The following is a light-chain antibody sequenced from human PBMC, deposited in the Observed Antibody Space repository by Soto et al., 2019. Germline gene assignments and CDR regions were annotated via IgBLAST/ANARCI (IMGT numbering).Light chain of an antibody. CDR2: DVS. J-gene: IGLJ2*01. CDR1: SSDIGGYNY. V-gene: IGLV2-14*03. Sequence: QSALTQPASVSGSPGQSITISCTGISSDIGGYNYVSWYQQLPGKAPKLMIYDVSNRRSGVSNRFSGSKSGNTASLTISGLPAEDEADYYCYSYTSSSTVLFGGGTKLTVL. CDR3: YSYTSSSTVL.